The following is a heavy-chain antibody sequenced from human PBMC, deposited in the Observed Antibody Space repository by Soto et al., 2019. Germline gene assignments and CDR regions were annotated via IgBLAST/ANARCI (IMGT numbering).Heavy chain of an antibody. CDR3: AASIFYYGMDV. V-gene: IGHV5-51*01. Sequence: GESLKISCKGSGYTFTNYWIGWVRQMPGKGPEWMGIIYPGDSDTKYNPSFQGQVTISADKSITTTYLQWSSLKASDTAIDYCAASIFYYGMDVGGQGTTVIVSS. J-gene: IGHJ6*02. CDR2: IYPGDSDT. CDR1: GYTFTNYW.